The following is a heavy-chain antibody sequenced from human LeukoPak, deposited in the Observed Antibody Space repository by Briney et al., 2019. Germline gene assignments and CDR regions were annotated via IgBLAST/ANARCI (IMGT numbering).Heavy chain of an antibody. V-gene: IGHV3-7*03. Sequence: PGASMTLSCAASGFTFNSYWTNSVRQAPGKGLEWVANIKRDGSEKYYVDSVKGRFTISRDNAKNSLDLQMNSLRVEDTAVYYCARLGPASSGWPESFDYWGQGTLVTVSS. CDR2: IKRDGSEK. D-gene: IGHD6-19*01. CDR3: ARLGPASSGWPESFDY. J-gene: IGHJ4*02. CDR1: GFTFNSYW.